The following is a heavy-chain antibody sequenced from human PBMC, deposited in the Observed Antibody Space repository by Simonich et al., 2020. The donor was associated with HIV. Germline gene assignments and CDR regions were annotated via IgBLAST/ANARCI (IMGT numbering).Heavy chain of an antibody. CDR3: ARLRIVVPATITY. V-gene: IGHV4-39*01. D-gene: IGHD2-2*02. CDR1: GGSISSSSYY. J-gene: IGHJ4*02. CDR2: IDYSGGT. Sequence: QLQLQESGPGLVKPSETLSLTCTVSGGSISSSSYYWGWIRQPPGKGLEGIGSIDYSGGTYYNPSLKSRVTISVETSKNQFSLKLSAVTAADTAVYYCARLRIVVPATITYWGQGTLVTVSS.